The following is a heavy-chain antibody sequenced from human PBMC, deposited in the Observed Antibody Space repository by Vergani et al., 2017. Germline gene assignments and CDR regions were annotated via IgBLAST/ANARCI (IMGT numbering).Heavy chain of an antibody. CDR3: ARSVTEYNWFDP. CDR1: GGSFSGYY. J-gene: IGHJ5*02. Sequence: QVQLQQWGAGLLKPSETLSLTCAVYGGSFSGYYWSWIRQPPGKGLEWIGEIYHSGSTNYNPSLKSRVTISVDKSKNQFSLKLSSVTAADTAVYYCARSVTEYNWFDPWGQGTLVTVSS. V-gene: IGHV4-34*01. D-gene: IGHD2-21*02. CDR2: IYHSGST.